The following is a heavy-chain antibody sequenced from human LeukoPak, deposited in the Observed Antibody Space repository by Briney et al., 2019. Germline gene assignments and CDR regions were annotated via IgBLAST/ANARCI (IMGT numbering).Heavy chain of an antibody. J-gene: IGHJ4*02. CDR2: ISSSTSII. CDR1: GFTFSSYA. CDR3: ARHSRCGGSCFYFDY. D-gene: IGHD2-15*01. V-gene: IGHV3-48*04. Sequence: PGGSLRLSCSASGFTFSSYAMHWVRQAPGKGLEWVSYISSSTSIIHYTDSVKGRFTISRDNAQNSLYLQMNSLRAEDTAVYYCARHSRCGGSCFYFDYWGQGTLVAVSS.